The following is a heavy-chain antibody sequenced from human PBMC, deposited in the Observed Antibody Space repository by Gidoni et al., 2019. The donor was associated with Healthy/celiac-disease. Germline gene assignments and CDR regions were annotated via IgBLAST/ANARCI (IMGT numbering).Heavy chain of an antibody. D-gene: IGHD3-3*01. CDR3: AKKAWSGETYYYYYMDV. Sequence: EVQLVESGGGLVQPGGSLRLSCAASGFTFSSYAMSWVRQAPGKGLEWVSAISGSGGSTYYADSVKGRFTISRDNSKNTLYLQMNSLRAEDTAVYYCAKKAWSGETYYYYYMDVWGKGTTVTVSS. V-gene: IGHV3-23*04. CDR1: GFTFSSYA. CDR2: ISGSGGST. J-gene: IGHJ6*03.